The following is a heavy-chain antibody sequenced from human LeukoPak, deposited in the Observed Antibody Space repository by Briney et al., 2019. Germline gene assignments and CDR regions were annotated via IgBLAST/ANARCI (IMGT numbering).Heavy chain of an antibody. CDR2: IYSGGST. CDR1: GFTFSNYV. CDR3: ARDDGDYVPKYFDY. D-gene: IGHD4-17*01. Sequence: GGSLRLSCAASGFTFSNYVMSWVRQAPGKGLEWISLIYSGGSTYYADSVKGRFTISRDNSKNTLYLQMNSLRAEDTAVYYCARDDGDYVPKYFDYWGQGTLVTVSS. J-gene: IGHJ4*02. V-gene: IGHV3-53*01.